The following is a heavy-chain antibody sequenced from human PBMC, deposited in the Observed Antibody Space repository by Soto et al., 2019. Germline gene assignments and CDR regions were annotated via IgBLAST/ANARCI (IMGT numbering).Heavy chain of an antibody. V-gene: IGHV4-4*02. Sequence: QVQLQESGPGLMNPSGTLSLTCAVSGGSISSTNWWSWVRQPPGKGLEWIGEIFHSGSTNYNPSLKSPATISVDKSKNQFSLKLNSVTAADTAVYYCARVSSGYHPWGQGTLVTVSS. CDR2: IFHSGST. J-gene: IGHJ5*02. CDR1: GGSISSTNW. D-gene: IGHD3-22*01. CDR3: ARVSSGYHP.